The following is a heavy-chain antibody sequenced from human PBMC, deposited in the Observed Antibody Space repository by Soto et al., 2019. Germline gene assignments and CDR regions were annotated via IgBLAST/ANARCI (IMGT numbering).Heavy chain of an antibody. Sequence: ASVKVSCKASGYTFTSYYMHWVRQAPGQGLEWMGKINPSGGSTSYAPKFQGRVTMTRDTSTSTVYMELSSLRSEDTAVYYCARVPGSNYYFDYWGQGTLVTVSS. V-gene: IGHV1-46*01. CDR3: ARVPGSNYYFDY. CDR2: INPSGGST. CDR1: GYTFTSYY. J-gene: IGHJ4*02. D-gene: IGHD1-26*01.